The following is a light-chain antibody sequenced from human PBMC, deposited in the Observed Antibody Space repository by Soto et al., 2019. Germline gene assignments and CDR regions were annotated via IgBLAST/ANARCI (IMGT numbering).Light chain of an antibody. CDR2: DVT. CDR3: CSYADSYTLV. Sequence: QSVLTQPRSVSGSPGQSVTISCTGTSSDVGGYNYVSWYQQHPGKVPKLMIYDVTKWPSGVPDRFSGSKSDNTASLTISGLQAEDEADYYCCSYADSYTLVFGGGTKVTVL. J-gene: IGLJ3*02. V-gene: IGLV2-11*01. CDR1: SSDVGGYNY.